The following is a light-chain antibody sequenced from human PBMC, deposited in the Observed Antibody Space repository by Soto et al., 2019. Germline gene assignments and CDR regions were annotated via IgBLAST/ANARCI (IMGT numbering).Light chain of an antibody. V-gene: IGKV3-11*01. Sequence: EIVLTQSPATLSLSPGERATLSCRASQSVSSYLAWYQQKPGQAPRLLIYDASNRATGIPARFSGSGSGTDFTRTISSLEPEDFAVYYCQQRSNWPRTFGGGTKVDIK. CDR2: DAS. CDR3: QQRSNWPRT. J-gene: IGKJ4*01. CDR1: QSVSSY.